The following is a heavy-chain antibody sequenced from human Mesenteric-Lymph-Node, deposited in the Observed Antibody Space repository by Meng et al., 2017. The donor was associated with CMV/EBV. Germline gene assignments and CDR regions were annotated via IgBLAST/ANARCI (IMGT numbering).Heavy chain of an antibody. V-gene: IGHV4-39*07. CDR2: IYYTGST. CDR1: GGSISGSNYY. J-gene: IGHJ4*02. CDR3: VSDRDY. Sequence: SETLSLTCTVSGGSISGSNYYWTWIRQPPGKGLEWIGSIYYTGSTYYYPSLKTRVTIAVDTSKNQFSQKRGSVTAADTAVYYWVSDRDYWGQGTLVTVSS.